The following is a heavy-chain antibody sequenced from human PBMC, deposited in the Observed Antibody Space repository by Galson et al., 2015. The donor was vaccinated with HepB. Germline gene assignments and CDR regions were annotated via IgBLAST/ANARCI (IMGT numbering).Heavy chain of an antibody. Sequence: SLRLSCAASGFTFTNYGMHWVRQAPGKGLEWVAVISYDARNKNYADSVRGRFTISRNNSKNTLYLQMNSLRAEDTAVYYCAKDLYYFGSGSYYTGYYYYGMDVWGQGTTVTVSS. J-gene: IGHJ6*02. V-gene: IGHV3-30*18. CDR3: AKDLYYFGSGSYYTGYYYYGMDV. CDR2: ISYDARNK. CDR1: GFTFTNYG. D-gene: IGHD3-10*01.